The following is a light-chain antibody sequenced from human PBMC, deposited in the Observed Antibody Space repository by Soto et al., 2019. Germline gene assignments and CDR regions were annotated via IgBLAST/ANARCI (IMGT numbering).Light chain of an antibody. CDR2: EVN. CDR1: SSDGGSYNR. Sequence: QSALTQPPSVSGSPGQSVTISCTGTSSDGGSYNRLSWYQQPPGTAPKLIIYEVNTRPSGVPDRFSGSKSGSTASLTISGLQAEDEADYYCSLYISGSTYVFGTGTKLTVL. V-gene: IGLV2-18*01. CDR3: SLYISGSTYV. J-gene: IGLJ1*01.